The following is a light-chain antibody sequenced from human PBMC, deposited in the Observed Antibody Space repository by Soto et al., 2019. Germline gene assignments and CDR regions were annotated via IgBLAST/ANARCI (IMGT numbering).Light chain of an antibody. Sequence: DIQMTQSPSSLSVSVGDRVTITCRASQIISSYLNWYQQKPEKAPKLLIYAASSLQSGVPSRFSGSGSGTDFTLTISSLQPEDFATYYCQQSYSTPQTFGQGTKEEIK. CDR3: QQSYSTPQT. V-gene: IGKV1-39*01. CDR1: QIISSY. J-gene: IGKJ1*01. CDR2: AAS.